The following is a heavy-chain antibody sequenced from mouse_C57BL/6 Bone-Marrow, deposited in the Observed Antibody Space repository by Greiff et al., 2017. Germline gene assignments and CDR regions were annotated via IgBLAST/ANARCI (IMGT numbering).Heavy chain of an antibody. V-gene: IGHV14-4*01. CDR2: VDPENGDT. J-gene: IGHJ4*01. CDR1: GFNIKDDY. CDR3: STNAVDY. Sequence: VQLQQSGAELVRPGASVKLSCTASGFNIKDDYMHWVKQRPEQGLEWVGWVDPENGDTEYASQFQGKATITADTSSNTAYLPLSSLTAEDTAVYYCSTNAVDYGGQGTSVTVSA.